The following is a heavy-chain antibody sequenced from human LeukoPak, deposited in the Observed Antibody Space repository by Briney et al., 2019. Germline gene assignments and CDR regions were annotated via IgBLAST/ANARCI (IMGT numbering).Heavy chain of an antibody. D-gene: IGHD2-2*01. CDR2: INSDGSST. V-gene: IGHV3-74*01. CDR1: GFMFSSYW. CDR3: ARGPGAFDI. J-gene: IGHJ3*02. Sequence: GGSLRLSCAASGFMFSSYWMNWVRQAPGKGLVWVSRINSDGSSTSYADFVKGRFTISRDNAKNTLFLQMNSLRAEDTAVYYCARGPGAFDIWGQGTMVTVSS.